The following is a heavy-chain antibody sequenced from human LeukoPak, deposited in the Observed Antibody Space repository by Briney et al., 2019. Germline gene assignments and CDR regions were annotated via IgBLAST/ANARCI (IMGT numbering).Heavy chain of an antibody. J-gene: IGHJ4*02. CDR2: ISDNGRNK. Sequence: GRSLRLSCAASGSTFSTYGMHWVRQAPGKGLEWVAVISDNGRNKYYGDSVKGRFTISRDNSKNMLYLQMNSLRVEDTAVYYCAKDTTTGPAEYYFDYWGQGTLVTVSS. V-gene: IGHV3-30*18. CDR1: GSTFSTYG. D-gene: IGHD1-14*01. CDR3: AKDTTTGPAEYYFDY.